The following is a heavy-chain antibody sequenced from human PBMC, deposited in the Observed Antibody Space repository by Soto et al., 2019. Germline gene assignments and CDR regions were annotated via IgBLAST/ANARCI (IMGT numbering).Heavy chain of an antibody. V-gene: IGHV4-30-4*01. CDR1: GGSIRRGDSY. Sequence: PSETLSLTCSVSGGSIRRGDSYWNWFRQPPGKGLEWIGYISYTGTTSFNPSLKSRVAMSLDTSKNQFSLKLTSVTAADTAIYYCPSRRHHYDSTVWYSFDRLGEGATVTV. J-gene: IGHJ5*02. D-gene: IGHD3-22*01. CDR3: PSRRHHYDSTVWYSFDR. CDR2: ISYTGTT.